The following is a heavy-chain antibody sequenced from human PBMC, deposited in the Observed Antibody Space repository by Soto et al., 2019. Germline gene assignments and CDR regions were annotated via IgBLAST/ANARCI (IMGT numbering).Heavy chain of an antibody. J-gene: IGHJ3*02. D-gene: IGHD2-2*03. CDR2: ISSSSSTI. V-gene: IGHV3-48*01. Sequence: GGSLRLSCAASGFTFSSYSMNWVRQAPGKGLEWVSYISSSSSTIYYADSVKGRFTISRDNAKNTLYLQTNSLRAEDTAVYYCAKVPGYCSSTSCHHHAFDIWGQGTMVTVSS. CDR1: GFTFSSYS. CDR3: AKVPGYCSSTSCHHHAFDI.